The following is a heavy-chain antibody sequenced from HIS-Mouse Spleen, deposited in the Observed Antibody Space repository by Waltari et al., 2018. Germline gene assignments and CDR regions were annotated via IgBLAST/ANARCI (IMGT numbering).Heavy chain of an antibody. V-gene: IGHV3-33*01. CDR2: IWYDGSNK. CDR1: GFTFSSYG. D-gene: IGHD5-18*01. Sequence: QVQLVESGGGVVQPGRSLRLSCAASGFTFSSYGMHWVRQVPGKGLEWVAVIWYDGSNKYYADSVKGRFTISRDNSKNTLYLQMNSLRAEDTAVYYCAGERYSYGSDAFDIWGQGTMVTVSS. J-gene: IGHJ3*02. CDR3: AGERYSYGSDAFDI.